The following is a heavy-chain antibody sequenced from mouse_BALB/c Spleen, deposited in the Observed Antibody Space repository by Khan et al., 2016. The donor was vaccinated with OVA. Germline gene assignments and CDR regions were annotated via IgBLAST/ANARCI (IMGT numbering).Heavy chain of an antibody. CDR3: TRGLFDV. Sequence: VQLQQSGPELVKPGASVKMSCKASGYTFTDYYMKWLKQSHGKSLEWIGDINPNNGDTFYNQKFKDKATLTVDKSSSTAYMQLNSLPSEDSAVVYCTRGLFDVWGAGTTVTVSS. V-gene: IGHV1-26*01. CDR2: INPNNGDT. CDR1: GYTFTDYY. J-gene: IGHJ1*01.